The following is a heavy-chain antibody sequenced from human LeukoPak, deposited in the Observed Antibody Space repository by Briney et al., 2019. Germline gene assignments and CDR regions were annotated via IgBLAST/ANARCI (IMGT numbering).Heavy chain of an antibody. V-gene: IGHV3-43*02. J-gene: IGHJ6*02. CDR3: AKDIAACSGGSCRRDYYGMDV. Sequence: PGGSLRLSCAASGFTFDDYAMHWVRQAPGKGVEWVSLISGDGGSTYYAVSVKGRFTISRDNSKNSLYLQMNSLRTEDTALYYCAKDIAACSGGSCRRDYYGMDVWGQGTTVTVSS. D-gene: IGHD2-15*01. CDR2: ISGDGGST. CDR1: GFTFDDYA.